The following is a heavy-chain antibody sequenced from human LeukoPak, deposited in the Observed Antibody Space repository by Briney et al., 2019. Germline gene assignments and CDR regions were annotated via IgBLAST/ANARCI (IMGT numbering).Heavy chain of an antibody. CDR1: GFTFDDYA. D-gene: IGHD3-3*01. V-gene: IGHV3-43*02. CDR3: ARGGGKAYYDFWSGYYPTNWFDP. Sequence: GGSLRLSCAASGFTFDDYAMHWVHQAPGKGLEWVSLISGDGGSTYYADSVKGRFTISRDNAKNSLYLQMNSLRAEDTAVYYCARGGGKAYYDFWSGYYPTNWFDPWGQGTLVTVSS. CDR2: ISGDGGST. J-gene: IGHJ5*02.